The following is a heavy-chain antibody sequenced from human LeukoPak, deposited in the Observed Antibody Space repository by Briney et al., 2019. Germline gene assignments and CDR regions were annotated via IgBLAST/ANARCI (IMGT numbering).Heavy chain of an antibody. Sequence: SETLSLTCTVSGGSISSSSYYWGWIRQPPGKGLEWIGSIYYSGSTYYNPSLKSRVTISVDTSKNQFSLKLSSVTAADTAVYYCARGRDGSNDYFDYWGQGTLVTVSS. J-gene: IGHJ4*02. V-gene: IGHV4-39*07. D-gene: IGHD5-24*01. CDR1: GGSISSSSYY. CDR2: IYYSGST. CDR3: ARGRDGSNDYFDY.